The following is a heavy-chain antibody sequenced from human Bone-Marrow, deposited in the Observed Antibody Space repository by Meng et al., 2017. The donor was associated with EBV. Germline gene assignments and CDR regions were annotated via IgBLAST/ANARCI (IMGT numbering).Heavy chain of an antibody. J-gene: IGHJ4*02. CDR3: ASESGRGYTPDY. D-gene: IGHD3-10*01. CDR2: FLPTLGAP. Sequence: QFRLVHSAAEVKKPGVSVKVSCTTSGGPFRNYAISWVRQAPGQGLERLGGFLPTLGAPNYAQKFHGRVLITADESTSTHYMDLSSLRSEDTAMYYCASESGRGYTPDYWGQGTLVTVSS. CDR1: GGPFRNYA. V-gene: IGHV1-69*12.